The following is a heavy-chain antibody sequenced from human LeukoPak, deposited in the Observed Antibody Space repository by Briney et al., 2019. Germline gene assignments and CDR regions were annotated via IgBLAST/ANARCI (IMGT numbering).Heavy chain of an antibody. CDR2: IIPIFGTA. CDR1: GGIFSSYA. J-gene: IGHJ5*02. CDR3: ARVSGYEGNWFDP. V-gene: IGHV1-69*06. D-gene: IGHD5-12*01. Sequence: ASVKDSCKASGGIFSSYAISWVRQAPGQGLEWMGGIIPIFGTANYAQKFQGRVTITADKSTSTAYMELSSLRPEDTAVYYCARVSGYEGNWFDPWGQGTLVTVSS.